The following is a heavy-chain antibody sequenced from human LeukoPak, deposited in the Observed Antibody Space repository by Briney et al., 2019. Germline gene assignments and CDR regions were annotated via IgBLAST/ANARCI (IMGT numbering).Heavy chain of an antibody. J-gene: IGHJ6*02. CDR1: GFTFSSYG. D-gene: IGHD2-15*01. CDR2: IKQDGSEK. Sequence: GGSLRLSCAASGFTFSSYGMSWVRQAPGKGLEWVAKIKQDGSEKYNVDSVKARFTFSRDNAKNSLYLQMNSLRADETAVYYCVRLGRISVLLAPLLYYYYGMDVWGQGTTVTVSS. V-gene: IGHV3-7*01. CDR3: VRLGRISVLLAPLLYYYYGMDV.